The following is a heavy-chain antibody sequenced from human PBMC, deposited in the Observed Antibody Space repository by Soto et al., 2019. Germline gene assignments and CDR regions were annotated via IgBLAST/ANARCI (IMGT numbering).Heavy chain of an antibody. CDR2: IYYSGST. CDR1: GGSISSYY. D-gene: IGHD6-13*01. J-gene: IGHJ6*03. V-gene: IGHV4-59*08. Sequence: SETLSLTCTVSGGSISSYYWSWIRQPPGKGLEWIGYIYYSGSTNYNPSLKSRVTISVDTSKNQFSLKLSSVTAADTAVYYCARSGVAAARYYYYYYMDVWGKGTTVTVSS. CDR3: ARSGVAAARYYYYYYMDV.